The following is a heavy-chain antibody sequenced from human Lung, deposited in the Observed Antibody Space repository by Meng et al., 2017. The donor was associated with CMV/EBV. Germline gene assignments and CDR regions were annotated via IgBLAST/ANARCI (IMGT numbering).Heavy chain of an antibody. CDR1: GFTFDNHA. CDR2: ISWDGGST. D-gene: IGHD3-22*01. J-gene: IGHJ6*02. CDR3: AKDHDSSWRIMDV. Sequence: SXAASGFTFDNHAMHWVRQAPGKGLEWVSLISWDGGSTSYADSVKGRFTISRDNSKNSLFLQMNSLRPEDSALYYCAKDHDSSWRIMDVWVQGTXVTVSS. V-gene: IGHV3-43D*03.